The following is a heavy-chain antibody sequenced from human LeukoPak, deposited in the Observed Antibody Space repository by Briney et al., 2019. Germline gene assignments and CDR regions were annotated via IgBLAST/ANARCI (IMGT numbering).Heavy chain of an antibody. CDR2: TYYRSKWSY. J-gene: IGHJ4*02. D-gene: IGHD2-8*02. V-gene: IGHV6-1*01. CDR3: ARSTGDMDS. CDR1: GDNVSSNNAA. Sequence: SQTLSLTCAISGDNVSSNNAAWNWIRQSPSRGLEWLGRTYYRSKWSYNYALSVQSRISIKSDTSKNQFSLQLKSVTPEDTAVYYCARSTGDMDSWGQGTLVTVSS.